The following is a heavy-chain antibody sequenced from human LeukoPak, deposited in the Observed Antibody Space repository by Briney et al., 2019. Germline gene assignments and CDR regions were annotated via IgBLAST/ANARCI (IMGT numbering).Heavy chain of an antibody. V-gene: IGHV3-23*01. D-gene: IGHD7-27*01. CDR3: AIDPNWGTHS. J-gene: IGHJ4*02. CDR1: GFTFSTYT. Sequence: QPGGSLRLSCAASGFTFSTYTMYWVRHPPGKRLEWVSIIGSSGGGIHYADSVKGRFTISRDNSENALYLQMNSLRVEDTAVYYCAIDPNWGTHSWGQGVLVTVSS. CDR2: IGSSGGGI.